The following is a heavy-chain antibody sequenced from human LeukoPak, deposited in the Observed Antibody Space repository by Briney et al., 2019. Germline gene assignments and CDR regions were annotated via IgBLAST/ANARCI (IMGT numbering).Heavy chain of an antibody. J-gene: IGHJ4*02. V-gene: IGHV3-74*01. CDR2: INSDGRST. D-gene: IGHD1-1*01. CDR1: GLTFSNYW. CDR3: ASLWTGTTSY. Sequence: GGSLRLSCEASGLTFSNYWTHWVRQAPGQGLVWVSRINSDGRSTTYADSVKGRFTITRDNAKNTLYLQMNSLRAEDTAVYYCASLWTGTTSYWGQGSLVTVSS.